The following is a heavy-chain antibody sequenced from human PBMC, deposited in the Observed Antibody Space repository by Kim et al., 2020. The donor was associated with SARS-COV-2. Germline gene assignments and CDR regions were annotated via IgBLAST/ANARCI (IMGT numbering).Heavy chain of an antibody. V-gene: IGHV1-58*02. J-gene: IGHJ6*02. CDR3: AVRPKKQVSYYGMDV. CDR1: GFTFTSSA. CDR2: IVVGSGNT. Sequence: SVKVSCKASGFTFTSSAMQWVRQARGQRLEWIGWIVVGSGNTNYAQKFQERVTITRDMSTSTAYMELSSLRSEDTAVYYCAVRPKKQVSYYGMDVWGQGTTVTVSS.